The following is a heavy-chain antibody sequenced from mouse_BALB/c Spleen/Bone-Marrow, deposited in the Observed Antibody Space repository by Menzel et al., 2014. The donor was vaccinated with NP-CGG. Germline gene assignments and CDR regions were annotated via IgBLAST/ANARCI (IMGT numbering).Heavy chain of an antibody. V-gene: IGHV2-2*02. J-gene: IGHJ3*01. CDR1: GFSLTSYG. Sequence: QVQLQQSGPGLVQPSQSLSITCTVSGFSLTSYGVHWVRQSPGKGLEWLGVIWSGGSTDYNAAFISRLSISKDNSKSQVFFKMNSLQANDTAIYYCARNYYGSNAYWGQGTLVTVSA. CDR3: ARNYYGSNAY. D-gene: IGHD1-1*01. CDR2: IWSGGST.